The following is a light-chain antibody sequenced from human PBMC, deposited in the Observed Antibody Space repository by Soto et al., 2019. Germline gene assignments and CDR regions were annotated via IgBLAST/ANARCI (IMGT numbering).Light chain of an antibody. V-gene: IGKV1-5*01. CDR2: DVS. Sequence: DIQITQSPSTLAASVGDRVTIPCRASQTINNQLAWYQQKPGKAPKLLIFDVSSLESGVPSRFSGSGSGTEFTLTISNLQPDDFATYYCQRYDTLWTMFGQGTKVDIK. CDR1: QTINNQ. CDR3: QRYDTLWTM. J-gene: IGKJ1*01.